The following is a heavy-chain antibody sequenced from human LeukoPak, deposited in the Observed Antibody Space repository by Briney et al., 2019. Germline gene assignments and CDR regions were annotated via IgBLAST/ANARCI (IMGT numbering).Heavy chain of an antibody. CDR2: IYYSGST. V-gene: IGHV4-59*01. D-gene: IGHD1-14*01. J-gene: IGHJ4*02. Sequence: SGTLSLTCTVSGGSISSYYWSWIRQPPGKGLEWIGYIYYSGSTNYNPSLKSRVTISVDTSKNQFSLKLSSVTAADTAVCYCARIVLPWYKESSPYFDYWGQGTLVTVSS. CDR1: GGSISSYY. CDR3: ARIVLPWYKESSPYFDY.